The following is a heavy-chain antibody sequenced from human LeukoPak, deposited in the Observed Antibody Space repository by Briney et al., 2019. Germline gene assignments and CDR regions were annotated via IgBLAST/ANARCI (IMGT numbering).Heavy chain of an antibody. CDR3: VRVSCTNGVCYGFDY. J-gene: IGHJ4*02. Sequence: GGSLRLSCAASGFTFSRYWISWVRQAPGKGLEWVANIKQDGSEKYYVDSVKGRFTISRDNAKNSLYLQINSLRGEDTAVYYCVRVSCTNGVCYGFDYWGQGTLVTVSS. CDR2: IKQDGSEK. V-gene: IGHV3-7*01. D-gene: IGHD2-8*01. CDR1: GFTFSRYW.